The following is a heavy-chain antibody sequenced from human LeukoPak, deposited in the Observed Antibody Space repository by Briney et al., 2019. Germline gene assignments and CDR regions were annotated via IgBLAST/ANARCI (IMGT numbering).Heavy chain of an antibody. CDR1: GFTFSSYS. CDR3: AREHVVVVPAANSYGMDV. V-gene: IGHV3-21*01. CDR2: ISSSSSYI. D-gene: IGHD2-2*01. Sequence: PGGSLRLSCAASGFTFSSYSMNWVRQAPGKGLEWVSSISSSSSYIYYADSVKGRFTISRDNAKNSLYLQMNSLRAEDTAVYYCAREHVVVVPAANSYGMDVWGQGTTVTVSS. J-gene: IGHJ6*02.